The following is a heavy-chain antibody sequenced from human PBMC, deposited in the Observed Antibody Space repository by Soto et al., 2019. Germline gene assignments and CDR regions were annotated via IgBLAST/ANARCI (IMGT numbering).Heavy chain of an antibody. J-gene: IGHJ4*02. D-gene: IGHD2-2*03. V-gene: IGHV4-59*01. CDR2: IYYSGST. CDR3: ARGGNLGRWIQPLDS. Sequence: TSETLSLTCTVFGGSISSYYWSWIRQPPGKGLEWIGYIYYSGSTNYNPSLKSRVTISVDTSKNQFSLKLISVTTADTAVYFCARGGNLGRWIQPLDSWGQGTLVTVSS. CDR1: GGSISSYY.